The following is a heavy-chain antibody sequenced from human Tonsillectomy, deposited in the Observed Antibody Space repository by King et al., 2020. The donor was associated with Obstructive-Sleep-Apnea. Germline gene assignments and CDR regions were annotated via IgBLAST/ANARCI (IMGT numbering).Heavy chain of an antibody. J-gene: IGHJ6*02. CDR3: ARAGRGYGMDV. D-gene: IGHD1-26*01. CDR2: IFYTGST. V-gene: IGHV4-59*01. CDR1: GGSIGSYF. Sequence: PLQESGPGLVKPSETLSLTCTVSGGSIGSYFWSWIRQPPGKGLEWIGYIFYTGSTNSNPSIKSRVTISVDTSKKQFSLKLSSVTAADTAVYYCARAGRGYGMDVWGQGTTVTVSS.